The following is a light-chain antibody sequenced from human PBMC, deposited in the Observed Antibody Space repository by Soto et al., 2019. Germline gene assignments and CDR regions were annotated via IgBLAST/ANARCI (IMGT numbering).Light chain of an antibody. Sequence: EIVLTQSPGTLSLSPGERATLSCRASQSVSSSYLAWYQQKPGQAPRLLVYAASSRATGIPDRFSGSGSGTDSTLTISRLEPEDFAVYYWQQYGSSLFTFGPGTKVDIK. V-gene: IGKV3-20*01. CDR1: QSVSSSY. CDR3: QQYGSSLFT. CDR2: AAS. J-gene: IGKJ3*01.